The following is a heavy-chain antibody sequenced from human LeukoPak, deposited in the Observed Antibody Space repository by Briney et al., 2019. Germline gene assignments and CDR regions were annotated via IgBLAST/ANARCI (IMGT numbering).Heavy chain of an antibody. Sequence: GGSLRLSCAASGFTFSTYAMSWVRQAPGKGLEWVSDISGSGGTIYYADSVKGRFTISRDNAKNSLYLQMNSLRAEDTAVYYCARDRGSSSWYNWFDPWGQGTLVTVSS. D-gene: IGHD6-13*01. CDR2: ISGSGGTI. J-gene: IGHJ5*02. CDR1: GFTFSTYA. V-gene: IGHV3-23*01. CDR3: ARDRGSSSWYNWFDP.